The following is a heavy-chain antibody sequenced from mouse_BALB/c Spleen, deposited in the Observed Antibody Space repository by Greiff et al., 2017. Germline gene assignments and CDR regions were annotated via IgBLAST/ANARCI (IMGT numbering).Heavy chain of an antibody. CDR1: GYTFTSYT. CDR2: INPSSGYT. J-gene: IGHJ4*01. V-gene: IGHV1-4*01. CDR3: AKYGNYHYAMDY. Sequence: VQLVESGAELARPGASVKMSCKASGYTFTSYTMHWVKQRPGQGLEWIGYINPSSGYTNYNQKFKDKATLTADKSSSTAYMQLSSLTSEDSAVYYCAKYGNYHYAMDYWGQGTSVTVAS. D-gene: IGHD2-10*02.